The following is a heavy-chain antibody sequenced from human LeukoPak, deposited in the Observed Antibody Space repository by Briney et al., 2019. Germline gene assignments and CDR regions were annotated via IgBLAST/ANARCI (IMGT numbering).Heavy chain of an antibody. V-gene: IGHV4-34*01. D-gene: IGHD3-3*01. J-gene: IGHJ6*02. CDR1: GGSFSGYY. Sequence: SETLSLTCAVYGGSFSGYYWSWIRQPPGKGLEWIGEINHSGSTNYNPSLKSRVTISVDTPKNQFSLKLSSVTAADTAVYYCARFGRYDFWSGYRPRGYYYYGMDVWGQGTTVTVS. CDR3: ARFGRYDFWSGYRPRGYYYYGMDV. CDR2: INHSGST.